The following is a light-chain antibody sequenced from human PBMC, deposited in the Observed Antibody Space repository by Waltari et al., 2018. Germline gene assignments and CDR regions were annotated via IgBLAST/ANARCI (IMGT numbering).Light chain of an antibody. Sequence: QSALTQPASVSGSPGQSITISCTGTSSVYGGYEYVSWYQQYPGKAPKLMIYEFRNRPSGVSNRFSGSKSGNTASLTISGLQAEDEADYYCSSVTRSSTWVFGGGTKLTVL. CDR3: SSVTRSSTWV. CDR1: SSVYGGYEY. V-gene: IGLV2-14*01. J-gene: IGLJ3*02. CDR2: EFR.